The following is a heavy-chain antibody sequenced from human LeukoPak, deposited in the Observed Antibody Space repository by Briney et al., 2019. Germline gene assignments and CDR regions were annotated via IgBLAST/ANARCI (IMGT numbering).Heavy chain of an antibody. J-gene: IGHJ4*02. CDR2: INPNSGGT. CDR3: ARALTG. V-gene: IGHV1-2*02. Sequence: ASVKVSCKASGYTFIGYYMHWVRQAPGQGLEGMGWINPNSGGTNYAEKFQSRLSMTRDTSRSTATTELSRVRSDDTAVYDCARALTGWGQGTLVTVSS. D-gene: IGHD1-14*01. CDR1: GYTFIGYY.